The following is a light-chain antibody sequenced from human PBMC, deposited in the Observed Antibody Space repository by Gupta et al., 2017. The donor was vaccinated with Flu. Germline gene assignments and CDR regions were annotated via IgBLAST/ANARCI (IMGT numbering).Light chain of an antibody. J-gene: IGKJ2*01. CDR1: QRVSVN. CDR3: QHEDYCPYS. V-gene: IGKV3-15*01. Sequence: TVMTQSPATLSVSPGETVTLSCRASQRVSVNVAWYQHKPGQAPRLLIYGASTRATGVPARFSGSGSGTEFTLTIDSRQSEDFAVYDCQHEDYCPYSFGQGTKVEIK. CDR2: GAS.